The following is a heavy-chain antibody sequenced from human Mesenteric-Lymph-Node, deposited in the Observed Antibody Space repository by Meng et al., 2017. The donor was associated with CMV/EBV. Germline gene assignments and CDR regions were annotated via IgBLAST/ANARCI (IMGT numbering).Heavy chain of an antibody. D-gene: IGHD4/OR15-4a*01. CDR1: GFTFSSYS. V-gene: IGHV3-48*04. CDR2: ISTGSGTL. J-gene: IGHJ3*02. Sequence: GESLKISCAASGFTFSSYSMNWVRQAPGKGLEWISYISTGSGTLYYADSVKGRFTISRDNTQNSLYLQMNTLRAEDTAVYYCAREGASDIFDIWGQGTMVTVSS. CDR3: AREGASDIFDI.